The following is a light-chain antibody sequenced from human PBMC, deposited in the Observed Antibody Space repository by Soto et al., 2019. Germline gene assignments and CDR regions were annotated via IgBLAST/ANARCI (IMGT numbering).Light chain of an antibody. CDR3: AAWDDSLNVSV. V-gene: IGLV1-47*01. Sequence: QSVLTQPPSASGTPGQRVIISCSGISSNIGVNFVSWYQQLPGTAPKLLIYKNDHRPSGVPDRFSGSTSGTSASLAISGLLFDDEADYYCAAWDDSLNVSVFGAGTKLTVL. CDR1: SSNIGVNF. J-gene: IGLJ1*01. CDR2: KND.